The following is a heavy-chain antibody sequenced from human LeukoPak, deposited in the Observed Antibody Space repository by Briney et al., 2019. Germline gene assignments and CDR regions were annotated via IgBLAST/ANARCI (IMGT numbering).Heavy chain of an antibody. D-gene: IGHD6-13*01. J-gene: IGHJ4*02. CDR1: GFTFSNYA. CDR2: ISSNGGST. Sequence: GGSLRLSCAASGFTFSNYAMYWVRHAPGMGLEYVSAISSNGGSTYYANSVKGRFTISRDNSKNTLYLQMGSLRAEDMAVYYCARFSRRDSSSDSWGQGTLVTVSS. CDR3: ARFSRRDSSSDS. V-gene: IGHV3-64*01.